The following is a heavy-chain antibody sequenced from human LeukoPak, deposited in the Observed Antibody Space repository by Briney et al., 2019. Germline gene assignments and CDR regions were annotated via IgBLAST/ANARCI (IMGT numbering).Heavy chain of an antibody. CDR2: INHSGST. CDR3: ARHRYVLLWFGEARPNWFDP. CDR1: GGSFSGYY. V-gene: IGHV4-34*01. Sequence: SETLSLTCAVYGGSFSGYYWSWIRQPPGKGPEWIGEINHSGSTNYNPSLKSRVTISVDTSKNQFSLKLSSVTAADTAVYYCARHRYVLLWFGEARPNWFDPWGQGTLVTVSS. D-gene: IGHD3-10*01. J-gene: IGHJ5*02.